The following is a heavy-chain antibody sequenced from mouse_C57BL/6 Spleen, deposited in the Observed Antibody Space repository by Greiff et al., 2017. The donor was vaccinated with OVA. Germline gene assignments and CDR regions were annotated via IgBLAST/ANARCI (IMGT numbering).Heavy chain of an antibody. V-gene: IGHV1-64*01. CDR3: AKDREGYYGSSLDD. CDR1: GYTFTSYW. J-gene: IGHJ2*01. CDR2: IHPNSGST. D-gene: IGHD1-1*01. Sequence: QVQLQQPGAELVKPGASVKLSCKASGYTFTSYWMHWVKQRPGQGLEWIGMIHPNSGSTNFNEKFKSKATLTVDKSSSTAYMQLSSLTSEDSAVYYCAKDREGYYGSSLDDWGQGTTLTVSS.